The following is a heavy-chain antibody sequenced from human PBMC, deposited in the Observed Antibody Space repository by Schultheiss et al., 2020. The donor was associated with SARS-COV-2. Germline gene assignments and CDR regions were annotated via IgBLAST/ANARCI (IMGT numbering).Heavy chain of an antibody. D-gene: IGHD3-9*01. CDR2: IYYSGST. CDR3: AREYYDILTGSEGGGMDV. Sequence: SETLSLTCSVSGASVSSVDYYWSWIRQPPGKGLEWIGYIYYSGSTYYNPSLKSRVTISVDTSKNQFSLKLSSVTAADTAVYYCAREYYDILTGSEGGGMDVWGQGTTVTVSS. V-gene: IGHV4-30-4*07. CDR1: GASVSSVDYY. J-gene: IGHJ6*02.